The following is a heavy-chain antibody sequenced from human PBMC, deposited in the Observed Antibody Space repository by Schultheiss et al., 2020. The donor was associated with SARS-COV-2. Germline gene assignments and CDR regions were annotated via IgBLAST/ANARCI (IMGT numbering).Heavy chain of an antibody. Sequence: GGSLRLSCAASGFTVSSNYMSWVRQAPGKGLEWVSAISGSGGSTYYADSVKGRFTISRDNSKNTLYLQMNSLRAEDTAVYYCAKDEYSGSYAMDYCGQGTLVTVSS. V-gene: IGHV3-23*01. D-gene: IGHD5-12*01. CDR3: AKDEYSGSYAMDY. CDR2: ISGSGGST. CDR1: GFTVSSNY. J-gene: IGHJ4*02.